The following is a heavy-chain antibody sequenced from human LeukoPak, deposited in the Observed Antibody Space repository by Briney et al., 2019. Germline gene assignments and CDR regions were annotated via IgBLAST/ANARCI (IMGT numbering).Heavy chain of an antibody. D-gene: IGHD3-22*01. CDR3: ARNLYDSRGSMGIYTFDY. Sequence: PSETLSLTCTVSGGSISSGGYYWSWIRQHPGKGLEWIGYIYYSGSTYYNPSLKSRVTISVDTSKNQFSLNLSSVTAADTAVYYCARNLYDSRGSMGIYTFDYWGQGTLVTVSS. J-gene: IGHJ4*02. CDR1: GGSISSGGYY. CDR2: IYYSGST. V-gene: IGHV4-31*03.